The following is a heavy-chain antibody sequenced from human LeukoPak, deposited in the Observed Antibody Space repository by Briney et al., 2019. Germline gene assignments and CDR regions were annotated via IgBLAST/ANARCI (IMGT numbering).Heavy chain of an antibody. Sequence: GGSLRLSCAASGFTFSHAWMTWVRQAPGKGLEWVSAISGSGGSTYYADSVKGRFTISRDNSKNTLYLQMNSLRAEDTAVYYCSQQLGLDYWGQGTLVTVSS. D-gene: IGHD6-13*01. CDR1: GFTFSHAW. V-gene: IGHV3-23*01. CDR3: SQQLGLDY. CDR2: ISGSGGST. J-gene: IGHJ4*02.